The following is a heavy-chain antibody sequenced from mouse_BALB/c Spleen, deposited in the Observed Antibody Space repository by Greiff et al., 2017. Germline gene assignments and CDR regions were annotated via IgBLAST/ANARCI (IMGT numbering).Heavy chain of an antibody. Sequence: DVMLVESGGDLVKPGGSLKLSCAASGFTISSYGMSWVRQTPDKRLEWVATISTGGSYTYYPASVKGRFTISRVNAKNTLYLQMSSLKSEDTAMYYCATLTGTACFAYWGQGTLVTVSA. D-gene: IGHD1-2*01. CDR2: ISTGGSYT. CDR3: ATLTGTACFAY. J-gene: IGHJ3*01. V-gene: IGHV5-6*02. CDR1: GFTISSYG.